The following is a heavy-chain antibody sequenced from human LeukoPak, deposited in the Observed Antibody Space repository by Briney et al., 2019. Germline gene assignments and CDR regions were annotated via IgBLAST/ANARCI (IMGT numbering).Heavy chain of an antibody. V-gene: IGHV1-2*02. CDR1: GYTFTGYY. D-gene: IGHD2-15*01. Sequence: GASVTVSCKASGYTFTGYYMHWVRQAPGQGLEWMGWINPNSGGTNYAQKFQGRVTMTRDTSISTAYMELSRLRSDDTAVYYCARDTWRYCSGGSCYSYYYMDVWGKGTTVTVSS. J-gene: IGHJ6*03. CDR2: INPNSGGT. CDR3: ARDTWRYCSGGSCYSYYYMDV.